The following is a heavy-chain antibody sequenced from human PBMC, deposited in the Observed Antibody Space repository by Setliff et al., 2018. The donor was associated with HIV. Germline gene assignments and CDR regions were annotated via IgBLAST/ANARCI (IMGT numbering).Heavy chain of an antibody. D-gene: IGHD6-19*01. J-gene: IGHJ4*02. Sequence: LSLTCNVSGGSISSYYWNWIRQPPGKGLEWIGYIYYSGGTNYNPSLKSRVTISADKSKNQFSLKLSSVTAADTAVYYCARGSSGWTFDYWGQGTLVTVSS. CDR1: GGSISSYY. CDR3: ARGSSGWTFDY. CDR2: IYYSGGT. V-gene: IGHV4-59*01.